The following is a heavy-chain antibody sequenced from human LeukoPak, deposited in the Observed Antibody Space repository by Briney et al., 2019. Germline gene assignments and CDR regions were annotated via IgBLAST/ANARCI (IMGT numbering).Heavy chain of an antibody. CDR3: ARGYCSGGSCYRNYYYYMDV. CDR1: GYTFTGYY. V-gene: IGHV1-2*02. J-gene: IGHJ6*03. CDR2: INPNSGGT. Sequence: GASVKVSCKASGYTFTGYYIHWVRQAPGQGLEWMGWINPNSGGTNYAQKFQGRVTMTRDTSISTAYMELSRLRSDDTAVYYCARGYCSGGSCYRNYYYYMDVWGKGTTVTISS. D-gene: IGHD2-15*01.